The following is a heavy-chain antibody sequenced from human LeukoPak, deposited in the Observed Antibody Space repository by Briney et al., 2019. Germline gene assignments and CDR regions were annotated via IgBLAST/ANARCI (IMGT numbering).Heavy chain of an antibody. D-gene: IGHD2-2*01. CDR2: INPSGGST. V-gene: IGHV1-46*03. J-gene: IGHJ5*02. CDR1: GYTFTSYY. CDR3: ARAYIVVVPAARGNWFDP. Sequence: ASVKVSCKASGYTFTSYYMHWVRQAPGQGLEWMGMINPSGGSTSYAQKFQGRVTMTRDTSTSTVYMELSSLRSEDTAVYYCARAYIVVVPAARGNWFDPWGQGTLVTVSS.